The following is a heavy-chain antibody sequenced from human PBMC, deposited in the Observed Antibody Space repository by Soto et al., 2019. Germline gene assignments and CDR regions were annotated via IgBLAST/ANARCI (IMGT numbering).Heavy chain of an antibody. CDR1: GYTFTGYY. V-gene: IGHV1-2*04. Sequence: ASVKVSCKASGYTFTGYYMHWVRQAPGQGLEWMGWINPNSGGTNYAQKFQGWVTMTRDTSISTAYMELSRLRSDDTAVYYCARDRSHDVVVTAIHGRGWFDPWGQGTLVTVS. J-gene: IGHJ5*02. CDR3: ARDRSHDVVVTAIHGRGWFDP. CDR2: INPNSGGT. D-gene: IGHD2-21*02.